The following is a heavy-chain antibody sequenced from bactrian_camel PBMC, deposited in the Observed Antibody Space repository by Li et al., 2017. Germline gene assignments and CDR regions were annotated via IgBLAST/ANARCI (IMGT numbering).Heavy chain of an antibody. J-gene: IGHJ4*01. CDR2: IYNGGSRP. V-gene: IGHV3S1*01. CDR1: RDSSSSRTYC. CDR3: PRGGDGVKFVPVVSAGEGRKTT. D-gene: IGHD1*01. Sequence: QVQLVESGGGSVQAGGSLRLSCQASRDSSSSRTYCLGWFRQAPGKEREGVAVIYNGGSRPSYADSVKGRFTISQDNAKNTLYLQMNSLKPEDTATSTVPRGGDGVKFVPVVSAGEGRKTTGARGPRSPSP.